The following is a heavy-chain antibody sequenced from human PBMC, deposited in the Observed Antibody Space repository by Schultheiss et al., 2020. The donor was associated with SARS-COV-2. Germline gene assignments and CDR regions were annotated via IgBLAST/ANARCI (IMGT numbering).Heavy chain of an antibody. CDR2: IYYSGST. J-gene: IGHJ5*02. CDR1: GDSISNYY. D-gene: IGHD3-22*01. CDR3: ARGTEEITMIVVVITTSSNWFDP. V-gene: IGHV4-59*12. Sequence: SETLSLTCTVSGDSISNYYWSWIRQPPGKGLEWIGYIYYSGSTNYNPSLKSRVTISVDTSKNQFSLKLSSVTAADTAVYYCARGTEEITMIVVVITTSSNWFDPWGQGTLVTVSS.